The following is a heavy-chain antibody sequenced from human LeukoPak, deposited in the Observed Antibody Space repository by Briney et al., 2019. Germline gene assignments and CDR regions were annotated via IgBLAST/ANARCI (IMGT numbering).Heavy chain of an antibody. D-gene: IGHD3-10*01. J-gene: IGHJ4*02. CDR1: GFTFSSYA. CDR3: ATTKVLLWFGELYPDY. Sequence: PGGSLRLSCAASGFTFSSYAMSWVRQAPGKGLEWVSAISGSGGSTYYADSVKGRFTISRDNSKNTLYLQMNSLRAEDTAVYYCATTKVLLWFGELYPDYWGQGTLVTVSS. V-gene: IGHV3-23*01. CDR2: ISGSGGST.